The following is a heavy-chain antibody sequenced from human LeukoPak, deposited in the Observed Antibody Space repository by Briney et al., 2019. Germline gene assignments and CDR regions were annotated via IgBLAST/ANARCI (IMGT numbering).Heavy chain of an antibody. Sequence: ASVKVSCKASGYTFTSYGISWVRQAPGQGLEWMGWISAYNGNTNYAQKLQGRVTMTTDTSTSTAYMELRSLRSDDTAVYYCARDVAHIVVVTADGAFDIWGQGTMVTVSS. J-gene: IGHJ3*02. CDR1: GYTFTSYG. CDR3: ARDVAHIVVVTADGAFDI. D-gene: IGHD2-21*02. CDR2: ISAYNGNT. V-gene: IGHV1-18*01.